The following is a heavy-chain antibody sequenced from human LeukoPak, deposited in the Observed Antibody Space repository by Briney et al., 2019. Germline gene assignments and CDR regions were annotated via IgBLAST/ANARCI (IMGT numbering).Heavy chain of an antibody. CDR2: ISNSGHNV. V-gene: IGHV3-48*03. CDR1: GLTFSSYE. D-gene: IGHD5-18*01. Sequence: GGSLRLSCAASGLTFSSYEMTWVRQAPGKGLEYISYISNSGHNVYYADSVKGRFTISRDNAKSSLYLQVDSLRAEDTAVYYCARDQGKYSHGQLDYWGQGILVTVSA. CDR3: ARDQGKYSHGQLDY. J-gene: IGHJ4*02.